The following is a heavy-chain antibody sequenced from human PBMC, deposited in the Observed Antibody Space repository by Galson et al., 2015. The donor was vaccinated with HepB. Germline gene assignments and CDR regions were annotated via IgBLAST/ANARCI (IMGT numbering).Heavy chain of an antibody. J-gene: IGHJ4*02. Sequence: SLRLSCAASGFTFTTYGMNWVRQAPGKGLEWVSYISGSSSIIYYADSVKGRFTISRDNAKNSLYLQMNSLRAEDTAVYYCARTGGGYGDYDMIFDYWGQGTLVTVSS. D-gene: IGHD4-17*01. CDR1: GFTFTTYG. CDR3: ARTGGGYGDYDMIFDY. V-gene: IGHV3-48*01. CDR2: ISGSSSII.